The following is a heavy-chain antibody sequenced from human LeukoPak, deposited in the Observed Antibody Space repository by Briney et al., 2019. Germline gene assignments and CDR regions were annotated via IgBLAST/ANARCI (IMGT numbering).Heavy chain of an antibody. J-gene: IGHJ4*02. CDR3: ARDRIPGTSPKMDS. CDR1: GFTFSNYA. CDR2: ISDTGHDT. D-gene: IGHD1-7*01. Sequence: PGGPLRLSCAASGFTFSNYAMSWVRQTPGKGLEWVSVISDTGHDTFYRGSVKGRFTISRDNSMNTLYLQMNSLGAEDTALCYCARDRIPGTSPKMDSWGQGTLVTVSS. V-gene: IGHV3-23*01.